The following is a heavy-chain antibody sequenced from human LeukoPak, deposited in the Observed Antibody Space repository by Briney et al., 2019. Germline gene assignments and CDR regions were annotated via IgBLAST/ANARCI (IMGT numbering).Heavy chain of an antibody. V-gene: IGHV3-11*05. CDR2: ISTSSSYT. CDR3: ARDRYYASGSYNWFDP. J-gene: IGHJ5*02. Sequence: GGSLRLSCAASGFTFSDYSMSWLRQAPGKGLEWVSYISTSSSYTNYADSVKGRFTITSNNAKNSLYLQMNSLRAEDTAVYYCARDRYYASGSYNWFDPWGQGTLVTVSS. CDR1: GFTFSDYS. D-gene: IGHD3-10*01.